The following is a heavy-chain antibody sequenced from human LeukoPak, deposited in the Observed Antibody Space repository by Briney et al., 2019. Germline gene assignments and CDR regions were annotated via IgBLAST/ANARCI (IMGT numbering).Heavy chain of an antibody. CDR1: GFTFSSYA. Sequence: GGSLRLSCAASGFTFSSYAMSWVRQAPGKGLEWVSAISGSGGSTYYADSVKGRFTISRDNSKNTLYLQMNSLGAEDTAVYYCATQDSYDFWSGSTDYWGQGTLVTVSS. V-gene: IGHV3-23*01. J-gene: IGHJ4*02. CDR2: ISGSGGST. D-gene: IGHD3-3*01. CDR3: ATQDSYDFWSGSTDY.